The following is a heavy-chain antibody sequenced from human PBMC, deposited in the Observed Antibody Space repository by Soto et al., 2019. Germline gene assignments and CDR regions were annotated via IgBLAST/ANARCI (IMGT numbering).Heavy chain of an antibody. CDR3: AKAPYYYDSSGYHDAFDI. CDR2: ISYDGSNK. D-gene: IGHD3-22*01. Sequence: GGSLRLSCAASGFTFSRYGMHWVRQAPGKGLEWVAVISYDGSNKYYADSVKGRFTISRDNSKNTLYLQMNSLRAEDTAVYYCAKAPYYYDSSGYHDAFDIWGQGTMVTVSS. CDR1: GFTFSRYG. J-gene: IGHJ3*02. V-gene: IGHV3-30*18.